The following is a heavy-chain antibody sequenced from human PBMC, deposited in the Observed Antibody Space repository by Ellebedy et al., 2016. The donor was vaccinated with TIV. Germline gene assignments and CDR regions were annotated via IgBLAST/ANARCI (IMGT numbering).Heavy chain of an antibody. Sequence: GESLKISCAASGFTFKNYDMHWVRQTTGKGLEWVSAIGIAGDTYYPGSVKGRFTISRENAKNSLYLQMNSLRAEDTAVYYCARRIPAEDYFDYWGQGTLVTVSS. CDR1: GFTFKNYD. D-gene: IGHD5-18*01. CDR2: IGIAGDT. CDR3: ARRIPAEDYFDY. J-gene: IGHJ4*02. V-gene: IGHV3-13*01.